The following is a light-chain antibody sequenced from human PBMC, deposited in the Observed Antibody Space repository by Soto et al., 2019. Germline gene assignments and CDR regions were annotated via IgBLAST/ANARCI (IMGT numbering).Light chain of an antibody. V-gene: IGKV1-5*03. J-gene: IGKJ1*01. CDR3: KHYQSYSDA. CDR1: QTISRG. CDR2: KAS. Sequence: SQITQSPSTLSGSVGDRVTITCRATQTISRGLGWYQQKPEKAPTLLIDKASPLKSRGASRFSGSGSGTEFTLTIRSLQCDDFAPYYCKHYQSYSDAFGQGTKVDIK.